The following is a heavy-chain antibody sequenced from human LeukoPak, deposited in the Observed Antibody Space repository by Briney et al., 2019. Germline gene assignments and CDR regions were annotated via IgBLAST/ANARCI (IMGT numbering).Heavy chain of an antibody. CDR2: IYYSGST. J-gene: IGHJ4*02. V-gene: IGHV4-59*01. CDR1: GGSISSDY. CDR3: ARIVSSDCSTSSCYPDY. D-gene: IGHD2-2*01. Sequence: SETLSLTCTVSGGSISSDYWTWIRQPPGKGLEWIGYIYYSGSTNYNPSLKSRVTISVDTSKNQFSLKLRSVTAADTAVYYCARIVSSDCSTSSCYPDYWGQGTLDTVSS.